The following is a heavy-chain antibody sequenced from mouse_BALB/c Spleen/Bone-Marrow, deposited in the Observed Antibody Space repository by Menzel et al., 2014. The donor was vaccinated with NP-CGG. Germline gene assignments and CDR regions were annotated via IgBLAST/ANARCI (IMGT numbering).Heavy chain of an antibody. CDR3: TREHGWYFDV. Sequence: LVESGPELVKSGASVKVSCKASGYSFTDYNMYWVKQSHGKSLEWIGYIGPYNGGTTYNQKLKGKATLTADKSSSTAFMHLNSLTSEDSSVYYCTREHGWYFDVWGAGTTVTVSS. CDR2: IGPYNGGT. J-gene: IGHJ1*01. V-gene: IGHV1S135*01. CDR1: GYSFTDYN.